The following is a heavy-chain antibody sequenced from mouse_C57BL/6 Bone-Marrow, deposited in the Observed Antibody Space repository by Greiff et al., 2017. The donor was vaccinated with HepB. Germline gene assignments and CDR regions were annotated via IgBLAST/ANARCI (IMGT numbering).Heavy chain of an antibody. J-gene: IGHJ2*01. D-gene: IGHD1-1*01. CDR1: GYTFTSYW. CDR2: INPSNGGT. Sequence: VQLQQPGTELVKPGASVKLSCKASGYTFTSYWMHWVKQRPGQGLEWIGNINPSNGGTNYNEKFKSKATLTVDKSSSTAYMQLISLTSEDSAVYYCSRNFSFYYYGSSDNYFDYWGQGTTLTVSS. V-gene: IGHV1-53*01. CDR3: SRNFSFYYYGSSDNYFDY.